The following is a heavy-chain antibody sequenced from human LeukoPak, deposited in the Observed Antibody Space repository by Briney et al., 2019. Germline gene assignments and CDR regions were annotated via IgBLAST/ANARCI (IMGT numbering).Heavy chain of an antibody. J-gene: IGHJ6*02. CDR1: GFTFDDYA. V-gene: IGHV3-9*01. Sequence: GGSLRLSCTASGFTFDDYAMHWVRQAPGKGLEWVSGISWNNNNMDYADSVKGRFTISRDDAKSSLYLQMNSLRAEDTAVYYCARRNAMDVWGQGTTVIVFS. CDR2: ISWNNNNM. CDR3: ARRNAMDV.